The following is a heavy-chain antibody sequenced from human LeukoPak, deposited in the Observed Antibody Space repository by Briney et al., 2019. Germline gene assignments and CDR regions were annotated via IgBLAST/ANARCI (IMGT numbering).Heavy chain of an antibody. J-gene: IGHJ4*02. D-gene: IGHD3-22*01. CDR1: GFSFADHG. CDR3: TRAPYYYDNSRYYSLDY. V-gene: IGHV3-49*04. CDR2: IRSKAYRGTT. Sequence: PGGSLRLSCTASGFSFADHGLTWVRQAPGKGLEWVGFIRSKAYRGTTEYAASVKGRFTISGDDSISIAYLQMNSLRTEDTAVYYCTRAPYYYDNSRYYSLDYWGQGTLVTVSS.